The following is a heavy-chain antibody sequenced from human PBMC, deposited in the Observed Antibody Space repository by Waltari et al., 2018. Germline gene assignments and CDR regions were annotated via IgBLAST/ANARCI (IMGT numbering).Heavy chain of an antibody. D-gene: IGHD6-13*01. CDR3: AREREQAIAAAGTNWFDP. CDR1: GGSLSSYY. CDR2: IYTSGST. Sequence: QVQLQESGPGLVKPSETLSLTCTVAGGSLSSYYWRWIRQPAGKGLEWIGRIYTSGSTNYNPSLKSRVTISVDKSKNQFSLKLSSVTAADTAVYYCAREREQAIAAAGTNWFDPWGQGTLVTVSS. J-gene: IGHJ5*02. V-gene: IGHV4-4*07.